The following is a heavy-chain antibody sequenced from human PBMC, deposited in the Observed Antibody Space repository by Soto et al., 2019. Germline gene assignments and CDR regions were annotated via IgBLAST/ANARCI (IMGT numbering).Heavy chain of an antibody. J-gene: IGHJ4*02. CDR1: GFTFNNYA. V-gene: IGHV3-23*01. CDR2: MGDNGVST. D-gene: IGHD6-13*01. CDR3: GAYSSTWYDY. Sequence: EVQVLESGGGLVQPGGSLRLSCTASGFTFNNYAMNWVRQAPGKGLEWVSNMGDNGVSTYYADSVKGRFSISRDNAKNTLYLQMNSLRADDTVVYYCGAYSSTWYDYWGQGALVSVSS.